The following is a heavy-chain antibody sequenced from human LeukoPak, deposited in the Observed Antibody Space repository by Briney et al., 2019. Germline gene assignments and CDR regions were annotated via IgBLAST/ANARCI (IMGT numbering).Heavy chain of an antibody. CDR2: IYTTGST. CDR3: ARGDPGYCSGGSCYPA. D-gene: IGHD2-15*01. CDR1: GDSVSSYY. Sequence: SETLSLTCTVSGDSVSSYYWTWIRQPAGKGLEWIGHIYTTGSTNYNPSLKSRVTMSVDTSKNQFSLKVSSVTAADTAVYYCARGDPGYCSGGSCYPAWGQGTLVTVSS. J-gene: IGHJ5*02. V-gene: IGHV4-4*07.